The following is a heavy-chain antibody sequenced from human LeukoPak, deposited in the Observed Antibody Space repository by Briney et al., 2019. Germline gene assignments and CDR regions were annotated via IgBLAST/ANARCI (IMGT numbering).Heavy chain of an antibody. CDR3: AKEGLPGFQNWFDP. CDR2: IYYSGST. V-gene: IGHV4-39*02. D-gene: IGHD7-27*01. J-gene: IGHJ5*02. CDR1: GGSISSSSYY. Sequence: PSETLSLSCTVSGGSISSSSYYWGWIRQPPGKGLERIGSIYYSGSTYCNPSLKSRVTISVDTSKNQFSLKLSSVTAADTAVYYCAKEGLPGFQNWFDPWGQGTLVTVSS.